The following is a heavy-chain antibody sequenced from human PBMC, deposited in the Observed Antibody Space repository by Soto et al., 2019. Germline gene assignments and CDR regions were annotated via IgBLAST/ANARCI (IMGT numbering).Heavy chain of an antibody. CDR2: IWYDGSNK. Sequence: GGSLRLSCAASGFTFSSYGMHWVRQAPGKGLEWVAVIWYDGSNKYYADSVKGRFTISRDNSKNTLYLQMNSLRAEDTAVYYCAREGYSSSSSGKYYYMDVWGKGTTVTVSS. J-gene: IGHJ6*03. V-gene: IGHV3-33*01. D-gene: IGHD6-6*01. CDR1: GFTFSSYG. CDR3: AREGYSSSSSGKYYYMDV.